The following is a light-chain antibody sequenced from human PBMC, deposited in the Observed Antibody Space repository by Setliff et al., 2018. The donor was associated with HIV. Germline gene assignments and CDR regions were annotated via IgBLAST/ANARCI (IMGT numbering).Light chain of an antibody. CDR2: DVT. CDR1: SSDVGKYNY. J-gene: IGLJ1*01. Sequence: QFVLTQPASVSGSPGQSITISCTGTSSDVGKYNYVSWYQQRPGEAPKLIIYDVTNRPSGVSNRLSGSKSGNTASLTISGLQAEDEADYYCCSYAGSSTYVFGTGTKVTVL. V-gene: IGLV2-14*03. CDR3: CSYAGSSTYV.